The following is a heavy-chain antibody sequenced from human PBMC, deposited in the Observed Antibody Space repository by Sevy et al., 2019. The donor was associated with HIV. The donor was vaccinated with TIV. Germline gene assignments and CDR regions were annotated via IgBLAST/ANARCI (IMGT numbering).Heavy chain of an antibody. CDR1: GFNVSSHY. CDR3: ARYGGSHGYLY. J-gene: IGHJ4*02. Sequence: GESLKISCAASGFNVSSHYMSWVRQASGKGRGWVSVIYSGGSTYYADSVKGRFTISRDNSKNRLYLQMNSLKGEDTAVYYWARYGGSHGYLYWGQGTLVTVSS. D-gene: IGHD5-18*01. V-gene: IGHV3-66*01. CDR2: IYSGGST.